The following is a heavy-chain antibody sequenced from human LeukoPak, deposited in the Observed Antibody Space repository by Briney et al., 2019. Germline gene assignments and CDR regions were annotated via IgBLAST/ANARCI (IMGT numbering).Heavy chain of an antibody. Sequence: GGSLRLSCAASGFTFSSYGMHWVRQAPGKGLEWVAFIRYDGSNKYYADSVKGRFTISRDNSKNTLYLQMNSLRAEDTAVYYCAKDADYGDFVWSDYYYGMDVWGQGTTVTVSS. CDR3: AKDADYGDFVWSDYYYGMDV. J-gene: IGHJ6*02. D-gene: IGHD4-17*01. V-gene: IGHV3-30*02. CDR2: IRYDGSNK. CDR1: GFTFSSYG.